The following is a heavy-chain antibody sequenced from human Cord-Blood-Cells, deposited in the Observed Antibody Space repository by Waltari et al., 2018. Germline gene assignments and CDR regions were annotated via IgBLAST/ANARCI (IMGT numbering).Heavy chain of an antibody. J-gene: IGHJ4*02. CDR3: ARGGLAARLRNTYFDY. CDR1: GGSISSSNW. D-gene: IGHD6-6*01. V-gene: IGHV4-4*02. Sequence: QVQLQESGPGLVKPSGTLSLTCAVSGGSISSSNWWSWVRQPPGKGLEWIGEIYHSGSTNYNPSLKSRFTISVDKSKNQFSLKLSSVTAADTAVYYCARGGLAARLRNTYFDYWGQGTLVTVSS. CDR2: IYHSGST.